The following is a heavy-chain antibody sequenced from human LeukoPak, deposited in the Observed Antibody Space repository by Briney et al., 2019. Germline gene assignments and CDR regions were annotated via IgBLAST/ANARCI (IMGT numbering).Heavy chain of an antibody. CDR1: GYTFTSYD. Sequence: SVNVSCKASGYTFTSYDINWVRQAPGQGLEWMGGIIPIFGTANYAQKFQGRVTITADKSTSTAYMELSSLRSEDTAVYYCAGSDIVATGGVDYWGQGTLVTVSS. D-gene: IGHD5-12*01. CDR3: AGSDIVATGGVDY. CDR2: IIPIFGTA. V-gene: IGHV1-69*06. J-gene: IGHJ4*02.